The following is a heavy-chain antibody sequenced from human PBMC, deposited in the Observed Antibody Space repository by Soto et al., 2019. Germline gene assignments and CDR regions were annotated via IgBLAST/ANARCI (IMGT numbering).Heavy chain of an antibody. CDR1: GYSFTDSW. D-gene: IGHD3-10*01. J-gene: IGHJ4*02. Sequence: GESLKISCMGSGYSFTDSWIAWVRQMPGKGLEWMGIVYPDDSETRYSPSFQGQVTISADKSISTAYLQWNSLKASDTAIYYCARAGTGYYASGSYSTPGYWGQGTLVTVSS. CDR2: VYPDDSET. CDR3: ARAGTGYYASGSYSTPGY. V-gene: IGHV5-51*01.